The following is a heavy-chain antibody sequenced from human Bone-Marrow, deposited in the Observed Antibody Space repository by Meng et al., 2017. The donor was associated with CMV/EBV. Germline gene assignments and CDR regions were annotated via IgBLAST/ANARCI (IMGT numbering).Heavy chain of an antibody. Sequence: GESLKISCAASGFTFSGYAMTWVRQAPGKGLEWVSVVSDNGFNTYYAESVKGRFTISRDNSKNTVYLQMNSLRADDTPVYYCARGRRDCSSTSGFYYFDYWGQGTLVAVSS. CDR1: GFTFSGYA. CDR2: VSDNGFNT. J-gene: IGHJ4*02. V-gene: IGHV3-23*01. CDR3: ARGRRDCSSTSGFYYFDY. D-gene: IGHD2-2*01.